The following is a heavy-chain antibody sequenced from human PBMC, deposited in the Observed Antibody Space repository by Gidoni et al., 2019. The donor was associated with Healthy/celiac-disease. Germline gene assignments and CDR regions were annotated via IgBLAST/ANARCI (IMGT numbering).Heavy chain of an antibody. V-gene: IGHV3-74*01. D-gene: IGHD4-17*01. CDR2: INSDGSST. CDR1: GVTFSSYW. Sequence: GVTFSSYWMHWVRQAPGKGLVWVSRINSDGSSTSYADSGKGRFTISRDNAKNTLYLQMNSLRAEDTAVYYCARDIDYPDAFDIWGQGTMVTVSS. CDR3: ARDIDYPDAFDI. J-gene: IGHJ3*02.